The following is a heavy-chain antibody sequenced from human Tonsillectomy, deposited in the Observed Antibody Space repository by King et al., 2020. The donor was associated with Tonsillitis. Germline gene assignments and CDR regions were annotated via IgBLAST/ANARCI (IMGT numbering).Heavy chain of an antibody. Sequence: QLVQSGAEVKKPGSSVKVSCKASGGTFSSYAISWVRPAPGPGLEWMGGSIPIFGTAHYAQKFQGRVTITADKSTSTAYMELSSLRSEDTAVYYCASSRIVGAPDYYMDVWGKGTTVTVSS. CDR3: ASSRIVGAPDYYMDV. CDR1: GGTFSSYA. D-gene: IGHD1-26*01. V-gene: IGHV1-69*06. J-gene: IGHJ6*03. CDR2: SIPIFGTA.